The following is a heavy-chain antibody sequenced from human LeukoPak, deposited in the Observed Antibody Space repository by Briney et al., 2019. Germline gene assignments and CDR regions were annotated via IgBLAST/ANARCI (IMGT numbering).Heavy chain of an antibody. Sequence: GGSLRLSCAASGFTFSSYGMHWVRQAPGKGLEWVAVISYDGSNKYYADSVKGRFTISRDNSKNTLYLQMNSLRAEDTAVYYCALAVAGHFDYWGQGTLVTVSS. CDR3: ALAVAGHFDY. D-gene: IGHD6-19*01. J-gene: IGHJ4*02. CDR2: ISYDGSNK. CDR1: GFTFSSYG. V-gene: IGHV3-30*03.